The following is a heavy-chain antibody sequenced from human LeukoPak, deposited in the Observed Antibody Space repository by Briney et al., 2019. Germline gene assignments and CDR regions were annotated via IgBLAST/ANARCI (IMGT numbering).Heavy chain of an antibody. Sequence: SETLSLTCTVSGGSISSYYWSWIRQPPGKGLEWIGYIYYSGSTNYNPSLKSRVTISVDTSKNQFSLKLSSVTAADTAVYYRASFSGECSGGSCYSDRGIDYWGQGTLVTVSS. CDR1: GGSISSYY. D-gene: IGHD2-15*01. CDR3: ASFSGECSGGSCYSDRGIDY. V-gene: IGHV4-59*01. CDR2: IYYSGST. J-gene: IGHJ4*02.